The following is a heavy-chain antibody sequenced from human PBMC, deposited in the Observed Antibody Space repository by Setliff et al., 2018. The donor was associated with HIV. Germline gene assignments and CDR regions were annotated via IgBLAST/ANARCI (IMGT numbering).Heavy chain of an antibody. CDR2: IFYTGNT. J-gene: IGHJ5*02. CDR3: ARRGRDGVLIVFATGFDP. Sequence: SETLSLTCSVSGGSISSSTYYWGWIRQPPGKGLEWIGDIFYTGNTYYNPSLKSRVATSVDTSENQFSLKLNSVTAADTAVYYCARRGRDGVLIVFATGFDPWGQGTLVTVSS. CDR1: GGSISSSTYY. D-gene: IGHD2-8*01. V-gene: IGHV4-39*01.